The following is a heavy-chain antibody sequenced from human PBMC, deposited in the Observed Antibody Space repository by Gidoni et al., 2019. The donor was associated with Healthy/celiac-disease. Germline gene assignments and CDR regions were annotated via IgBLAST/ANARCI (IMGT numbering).Heavy chain of an antibody. V-gene: IGHV1-2*04. CDR3: AREEGGYCSSTSCDYYYGMDV. D-gene: IGHD2-2*01. J-gene: IGHJ6*02. Sequence: QVQLVQSGAEVKKPGASVTVSCKASGYTFTGYYMHWVRQAPGQGLEWMGWINPNSGGTNYAQKFQGWVTMTRDTSISTAYMELSRLRSDDTAVYYCAREEGGYCSSTSCDYYYGMDVWGQGTTVTVSS. CDR2: INPNSGGT. CDR1: GYTFTGYY.